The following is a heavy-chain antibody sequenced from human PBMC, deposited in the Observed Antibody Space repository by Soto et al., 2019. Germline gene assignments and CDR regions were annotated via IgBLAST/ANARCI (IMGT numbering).Heavy chain of an antibody. J-gene: IGHJ4*02. D-gene: IGHD2-15*01. CDR2: INPNSGGT. CDR3: ARDPGAASFDF. Sequence: GASVKVSCKASGYTFTGYYIHWVRQAPGQGLEWMGWINPNSGGTNYAQKFQGWVTMTGDTSISTAYMALSRLRSDDTAVYYCARDPGAASFDFWAQGTLVTV. V-gene: IGHV1-2*04. CDR1: GYTFTGYY.